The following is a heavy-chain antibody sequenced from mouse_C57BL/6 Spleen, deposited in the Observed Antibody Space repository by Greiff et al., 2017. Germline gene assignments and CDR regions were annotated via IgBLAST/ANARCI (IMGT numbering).Heavy chain of an antibody. Sequence: QVQLQQSGPELVKPGASVKISCKASGYTFTDYYINWVKQRPGQGLEWIGWIFPGSGSTYYNEKFKGKATLTVDKSSSTAYMLLSSLTSEDSAVYFCARSMYYGSSYYFDYWGQGTTLTVSS. CDR3: ARSMYYGSSYYFDY. CDR2: IFPGSGST. V-gene: IGHV1-75*01. CDR1: GYTFTDYY. J-gene: IGHJ2*01. D-gene: IGHD1-1*01.